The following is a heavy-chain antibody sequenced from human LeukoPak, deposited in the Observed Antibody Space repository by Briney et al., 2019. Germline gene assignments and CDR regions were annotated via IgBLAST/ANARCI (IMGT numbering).Heavy chain of an antibody. CDR3: ARMSAFDI. CDR2: IFPSDSDT. CDR1: GFSFTSYW. V-gene: IGHV5-51*01. J-gene: IGHJ3*02. Sequence: GESLKISCXGSGFSFTSYWIAWERQMPGKGLEWMGLIFPSDSDTRYSPSFQGQVTISADKSISTAYLQWSSLKASDTAMYFCARMSAFDIWGQGTMVTVSS.